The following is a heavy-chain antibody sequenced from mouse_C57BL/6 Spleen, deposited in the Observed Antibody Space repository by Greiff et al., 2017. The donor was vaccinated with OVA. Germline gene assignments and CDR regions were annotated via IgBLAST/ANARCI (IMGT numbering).Heavy chain of an antibody. D-gene: IGHD1-1*01. Sequence: VQLKQSGAELVRPGASVKLSCTASGFNIKDYYMHWVKQRPEQGLEWIGSIDPEDGDTEYAPKFQGKATMTADTSSNTAYLQLSSLTSEDTAVYYCTSITTVVATDYWGQGTTVTVSS. V-gene: IGHV14-1*01. CDR2: IDPEDGDT. CDR1: GFNIKDYY. CDR3: TSITTVVATDY. J-gene: IGHJ4*01.